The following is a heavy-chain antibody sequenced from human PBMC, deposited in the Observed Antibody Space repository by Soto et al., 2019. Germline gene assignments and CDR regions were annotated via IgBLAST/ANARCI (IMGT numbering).Heavy chain of an antibody. J-gene: IGHJ4*02. CDR2: ISAYNGNT. Sequence: ASVKVSCKASGYTFTSYGISWVRQAPGQGLEWMGWISAYNGNTNYAQKLQGRVTMTTDTSTSTAYMELRSLRSDDTAVYYCARSDGYNHRLLNGFDYWGQGTLVTVPQ. V-gene: IGHV1-18*01. CDR3: ARSDGYNHRLLNGFDY. D-gene: IGHD5-12*01. CDR1: GYTFTSYG.